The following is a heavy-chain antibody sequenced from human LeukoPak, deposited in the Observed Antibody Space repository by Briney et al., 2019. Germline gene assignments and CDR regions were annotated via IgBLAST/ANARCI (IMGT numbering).Heavy chain of an antibody. CDR1: GGSISSSSYY. Sequence: SETLSLTCTVSGGSISSSSYYWGWIRQPPGKGLEWIGSIYYSGSTYYNPSLKSRVTISVDTSKNQFSLKLSSVTAADTAVYYCARDRHYSSGSYIDYWGQGTLVTVSS. V-gene: IGHV4-39*07. CDR2: IYYSGST. J-gene: IGHJ4*02. D-gene: IGHD3-10*01. CDR3: ARDRHYSSGSYIDY.